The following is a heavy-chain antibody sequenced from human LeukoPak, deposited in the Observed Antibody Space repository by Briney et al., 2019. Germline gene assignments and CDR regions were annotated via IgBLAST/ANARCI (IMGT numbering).Heavy chain of an antibody. Sequence: GASVKVSCKASGYTFTSYAMHWVRQAPGQRLEWMGWINAGNGNTKYSQKFQGRVTITRDTSASTAYMELSSLRSEDTAVYYCARAWDLGYSSSWYWFDPWGQGTLVTVSS. V-gene: IGHV1-3*01. CDR3: ARAWDLGYSSSWYWFDP. CDR1: GYTFTSYA. J-gene: IGHJ5*02. D-gene: IGHD6-13*01. CDR2: INAGNGNT.